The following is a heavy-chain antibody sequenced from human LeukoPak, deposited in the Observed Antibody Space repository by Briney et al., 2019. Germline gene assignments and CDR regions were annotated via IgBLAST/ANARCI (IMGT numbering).Heavy chain of an antibody. CDR3: ARDPQPLYYYGMDV. D-gene: IGHD2-2*01. V-gene: IGHV1-8*01. CDR2: MNPNSGNT. Sequence: ASVKVSCKASGYTFTSYDINWVRQATGQGLEWMGWMNPNSGNTGYAQKFQGRVTMTRNTSISTAYMELSSLRSEDTAVYYCARDPQPLYYYGMDVWGKGTTVTVSS. J-gene: IGHJ6*04. CDR1: GYTFTSYD.